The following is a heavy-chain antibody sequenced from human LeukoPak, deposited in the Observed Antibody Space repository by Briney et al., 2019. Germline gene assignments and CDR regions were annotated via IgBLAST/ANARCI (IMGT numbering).Heavy chain of an antibody. Sequence: KPSETLSLTCTVSGGSISSYYWNWIRQPAGKGLERIGRIYTGGSTNYNPSLKSRVTMSVDTSNNQFSLKLSSVTAADTAVYYCARTFCSGGSCYHFDYWGQGTLVTVSS. J-gene: IGHJ4*02. D-gene: IGHD2-15*01. CDR2: IYTGGST. V-gene: IGHV4-4*07. CDR3: ARTFCSGGSCYHFDY. CDR1: GGSISSYY.